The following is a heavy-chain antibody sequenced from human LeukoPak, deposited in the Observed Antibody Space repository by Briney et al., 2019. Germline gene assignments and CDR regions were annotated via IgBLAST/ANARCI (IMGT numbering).Heavy chain of an antibody. CDR3: ARFYDYGDPTGGFGIDY. Sequence: GASVKVSCKASGYTFTSYAMNWVRQAPGQGLEWMGWINTNTGNPTYAQGFTGRFVFSLDTSVSTAYLQISSLKAEDTAVYYCARFYDYGDPTGGFGIDYWGQGTLVTVSS. CDR2: INTNTGNP. D-gene: IGHD4-17*01. V-gene: IGHV7-4-1*02. J-gene: IGHJ4*02. CDR1: GYTFTSYA.